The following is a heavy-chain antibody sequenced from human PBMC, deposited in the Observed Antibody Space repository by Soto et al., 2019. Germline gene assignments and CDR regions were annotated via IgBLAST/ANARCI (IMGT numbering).Heavy chain of an antibody. D-gene: IGHD5-18*01. V-gene: IGHV3-15*07. CDR3: SHGYYQYFNS. Sequence: GGSLRLSCVASDFTFTNAWMNWVRQAPGKGPEWVGRIKSNTAGGTTDFAAPVKGRFTISRDDSQNTLYLQMDSLKTEDTAVYYCSHGYYQYFNSWGPGTLVTVSS. J-gene: IGHJ4*02. CDR2: IKSNTAGGTT. CDR1: DFTFTNAW.